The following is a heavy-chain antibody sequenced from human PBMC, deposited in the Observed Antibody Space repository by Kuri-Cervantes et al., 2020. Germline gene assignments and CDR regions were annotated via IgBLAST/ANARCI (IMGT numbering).Heavy chain of an antibody. Sequence: GGSLRLSCAASGLTFSSYSTNWVRQAPGKGLQWVSTITGSGSYTFFADSVMGRFALSRDNSKNTLYLQMDRLRAEDTAIYYCAKDQGVSQFLEWLFALDHWGRGTLVTVSS. CDR3: AKDQGVSQFLEWLFALDH. J-gene: IGHJ4*02. CDR1: GLTFSSYS. CDR2: ITGSGSYT. V-gene: IGHV3-23*01. D-gene: IGHD3-3*01.